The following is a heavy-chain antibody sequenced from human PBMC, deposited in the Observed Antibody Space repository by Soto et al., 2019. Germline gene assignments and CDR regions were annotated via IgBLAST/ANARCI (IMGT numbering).Heavy chain of an antibody. CDR1: GFSFSDHY. CDR2: ISSSGSSI. J-gene: IGHJ4*02. V-gene: IGHV3-11*01. CDR3: VSSYDGSAGTLDY. Sequence: QVQLVESGGGLVEPGGSLRLSCAASGFSFSDHYMNWIRQAPGKGLEWVSYISSSGSSIYQADSVKGRFTTSRDTAKKSLYLQMNSLRAEDTAVYYCVSSYDGSAGTLDYWGQGTLVTVSS. D-gene: IGHD3-10*01.